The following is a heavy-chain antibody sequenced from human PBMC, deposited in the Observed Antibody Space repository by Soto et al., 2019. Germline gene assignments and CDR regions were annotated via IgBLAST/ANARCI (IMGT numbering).Heavy chain of an antibody. CDR1: GGSISSGGYY. Sequence: QVQLQESGPGLVKPSQTLSLTCTVSGGSISSGGYYWSWIRQHPGKGLEWIGYIYYSGSTYYNPTLKSRVTRSVDTCMNQVSLKLSSVTAADTAVYYCARCSGWHFDYWGQGTLVTVSS. D-gene: IGHD6-19*01. CDR3: ARCSGWHFDY. J-gene: IGHJ4*02. V-gene: IGHV4-31*03. CDR2: IYYSGST.